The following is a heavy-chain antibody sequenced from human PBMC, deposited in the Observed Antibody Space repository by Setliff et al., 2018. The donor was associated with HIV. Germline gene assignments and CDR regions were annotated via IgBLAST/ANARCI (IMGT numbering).Heavy chain of an antibody. Sequence: PGGSLRLSCTASGSTFGDYAMSWVRQAPGKGLEWVGFIRSKPYGGTTEYAASVKGRFTISRDDSKSIAYLQMNSLKTEDTAVYYCARVEATGTIYYYYYYMDVWGKGTTVTVSS. CDR2: IRSKPYGGTT. D-gene: IGHD6-13*01. CDR3: ARVEATGTIYYYYYYMDV. V-gene: IGHV3-49*04. CDR1: GSTFGDYA. J-gene: IGHJ6*03.